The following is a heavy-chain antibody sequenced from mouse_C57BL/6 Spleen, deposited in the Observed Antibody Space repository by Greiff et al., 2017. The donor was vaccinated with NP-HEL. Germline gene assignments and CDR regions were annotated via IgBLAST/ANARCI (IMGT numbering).Heavy chain of an antibody. CDR1: GYTFTSYW. Sequence: VQLQQPGAELVRPGSSVKLSCKASGYTFTSYWMHWVKQRPIQGLEWIGNIDPSDSETHYNQKFKDKATLTVDKSSSTAYMQLSSLTSEDSAVYYCAREYYGSSYEKAWFAYWGQGTLVTVSA. CDR3: AREYYGSSYEKAWFAY. CDR2: IDPSDSET. V-gene: IGHV1-52*01. D-gene: IGHD1-1*01. J-gene: IGHJ3*01.